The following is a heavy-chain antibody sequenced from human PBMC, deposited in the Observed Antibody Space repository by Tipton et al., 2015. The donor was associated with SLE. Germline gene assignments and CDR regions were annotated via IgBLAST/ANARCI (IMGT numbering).Heavy chain of an antibody. CDR2: IYHTGST. V-gene: IGHV4-30-2*01. CDR3: ASGDAFDI. J-gene: IGHJ3*02. CDR1: GGSISSGASS. Sequence: TLSLTCTVSGGSISSGASSWSWIRQPPGKGLEWMGYIYHTGSTYNNPSLKSRVTMSVDRSKNQFSLKLSSVTAADTAVYYCASGDAFDIWGQGTMVTVSS.